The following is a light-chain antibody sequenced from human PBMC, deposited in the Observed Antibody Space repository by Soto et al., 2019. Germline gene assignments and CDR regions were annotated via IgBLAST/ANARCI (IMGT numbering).Light chain of an antibody. CDR1: QSVSSSY. CDR3: QQYGSSPPLT. CDR2: VAS. V-gene: IGKV3-20*01. J-gene: IGKJ4*01. Sequence: EIEVTQSPATLSLSPGDTATLSCRASQSVSSSYFAWYQQQPGQAPRLLIYVASSRANGIPERISGSGSATDFSLTISRLEPEDFAVYYCQQYGSSPPLTFGGGTKVEVK.